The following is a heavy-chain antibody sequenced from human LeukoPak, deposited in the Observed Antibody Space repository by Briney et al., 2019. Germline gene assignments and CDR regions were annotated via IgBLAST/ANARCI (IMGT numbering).Heavy chain of an antibody. CDR3: ASDIVATSGDF. V-gene: IGHV3-11*01. Sequence: GGSLRLSCAASGFTFSDCYMSWIRQAPGKGLEWVAYITSSGDDIYYADSVKGRFTISRDNAKNALFLRMSSLRVEDTATYYCASDIVATSGDFWGQGTLVSVSS. CDR2: ITSSGDDI. J-gene: IGHJ4*02. D-gene: IGHD5-12*01. CDR1: GFTFSDCY.